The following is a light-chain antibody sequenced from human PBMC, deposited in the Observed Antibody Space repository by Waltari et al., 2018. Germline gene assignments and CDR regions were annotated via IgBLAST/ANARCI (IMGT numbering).Light chain of an antibody. CDR2: YRSDSTN. J-gene: IGLJ3*02. V-gene: IGLV5-45*02. Sequence: QAVLTQPSSLSAPPGASVSLTCSLRSGVSVGTTIIYWSEQRPGSPPQFLVKYRSDSTNERGSGVPSRFSGSRDTSANAGILLISGLQSEDEADYYCMILHNNAVVFGGGTRLTVL. CDR3: MILHNNAVV. CDR1: SGVSVGTTI.